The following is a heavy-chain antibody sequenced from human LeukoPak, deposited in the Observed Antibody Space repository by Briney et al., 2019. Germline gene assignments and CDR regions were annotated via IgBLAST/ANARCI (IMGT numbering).Heavy chain of an antibody. CDR2: IIQDGSDK. V-gene: IGHV3-7*04. J-gene: IGHJ4*02. Sequence: GGSLRLSCAASGLTFSSYWMSWVRQAPGKGLEWVAYIIQDGSDKYYVDSGKGRFTISRDNAKNSLYLQVNSLRAEDTAVYYCARGLRWQDYWGQGTLVIVSS. CDR3: ARGLRWQDY. D-gene: IGHD4-23*01. CDR1: GLTFSSYW.